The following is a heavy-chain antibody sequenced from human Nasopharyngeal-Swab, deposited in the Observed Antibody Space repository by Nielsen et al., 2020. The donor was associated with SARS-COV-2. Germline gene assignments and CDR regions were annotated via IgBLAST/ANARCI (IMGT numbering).Heavy chain of an antibody. CDR2: IYYSGST. Sequence: GSLRLSCTVSGGSISSSSYYWGWIRQPPGKGLEWIGCIYYSGSTYYNPSLKSRVTISVDTSKNQFSLKLSSVTAADTAVYYCARRQGGWLQAVHYFDYWGQGTLVTVSS. J-gene: IGHJ4*02. D-gene: IGHD5-24*01. CDR1: GGSISSSSYY. V-gene: IGHV4-39*01. CDR3: ARRQGGWLQAVHYFDY.